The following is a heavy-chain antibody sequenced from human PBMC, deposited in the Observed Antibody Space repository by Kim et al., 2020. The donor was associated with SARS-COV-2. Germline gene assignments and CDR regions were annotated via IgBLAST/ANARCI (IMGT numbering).Heavy chain of an antibody. V-gene: IGHV1-3*01. CDR2: INGGNGDT. CDR1: GYSFTAYG. CDR3: ARGGGVASATYMAV. Sequence: ASVKVSCKASGYSFTAYGTHWVRQAPGQRFEWMGWINGGNGDTKSAQRFQARVTITRDTVVNTVYMELNSLRSEDTGVYYCARGGGVASATYMAVWGKGT. J-gene: IGHJ6*03. D-gene: IGHD3-3*01.